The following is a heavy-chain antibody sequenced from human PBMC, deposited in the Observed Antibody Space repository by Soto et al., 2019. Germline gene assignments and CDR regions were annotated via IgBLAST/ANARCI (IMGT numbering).Heavy chain of an antibody. Sequence: ASVKVSCKASGYTFTSYDINWVRQATGQGLEWMGWMNPNSGNTGYAQKFQGRVTMTRNTSISTAYMELSSLRSEDTAVYYCARSFGVVTTYYYYYGMDVWGQGTTVTVSS. D-gene: IGHD3-3*01. V-gene: IGHV1-8*01. CDR1: GYTFTSYD. J-gene: IGHJ6*02. CDR3: ARSFGVVTTYYYYYGMDV. CDR2: MNPNSGNT.